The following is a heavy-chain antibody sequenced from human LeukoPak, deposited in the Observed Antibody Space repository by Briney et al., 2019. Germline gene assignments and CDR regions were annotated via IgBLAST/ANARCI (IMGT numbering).Heavy chain of an antibody. J-gene: IGHJ5*02. CDR2: ISSTSSYI. CDR3: AREALFDP. Sequence: PGGSLRLSCVASGFTLSSYSMNWVRQAPGKGLEWVSVISSTSSYIRYAESVKGRFTISRDKAKNSLFLEMKSLRAEDTAGYYCAREALFDPWGQGTLVTVSS. CDR1: GFTLSSYS. V-gene: IGHV3-21*06.